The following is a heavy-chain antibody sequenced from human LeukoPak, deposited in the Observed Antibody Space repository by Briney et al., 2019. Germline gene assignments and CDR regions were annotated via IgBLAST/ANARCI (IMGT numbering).Heavy chain of an antibody. D-gene: IGHD3-22*01. V-gene: IGHV4-59*01. CDR2: IYYSGST. Sequence: PSETLSLTCTVFGGSISSYYWNWIRQRPGKGLEWIGYIYYSGSTNYNPSLKSRVTISVDTSKNQFSLKLSSVTAADTAVYYCARGADSSGYYSIFYFDYWGQGTLVTVYS. CDR3: ARGADSSGYYSIFYFDY. J-gene: IGHJ4*02. CDR1: GGSISSYY.